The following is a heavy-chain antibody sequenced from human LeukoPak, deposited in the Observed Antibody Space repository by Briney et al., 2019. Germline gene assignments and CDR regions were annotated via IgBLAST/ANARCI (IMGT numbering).Heavy chain of an antibody. Sequence: LETLSLTCAVYGGSFSGYYWSWIRQPPGKGLEWIGEINHSGSTNYNPSLKSRVTISVDTSKNQFSLKLSSVTAADTAVYYCARGCPSLAPIRTGTTSGGPDYYYGMDVWGQGTTVTVSS. V-gene: IGHV4-34*01. CDR2: INHSGST. CDR3: ARGCPSLAPIRTGTTSGGPDYYYGMDV. D-gene: IGHD1-7*01. J-gene: IGHJ6*02. CDR1: GGSFSGYY.